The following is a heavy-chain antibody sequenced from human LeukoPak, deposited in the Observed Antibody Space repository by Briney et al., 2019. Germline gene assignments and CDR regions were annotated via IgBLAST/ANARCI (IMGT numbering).Heavy chain of an antibody. D-gene: IGHD3-10*01. CDR2: IYYSGST. V-gene: IGHV4-31*03. J-gene: IGHJ5*02. Sequence: SETLSLTCTVSGGSISSGGYYWSWIRQHPGKSLEWIGYIYYSGSTYYNPSLKSRVTISVGTSKNQFSLKLSSVTAADTAVYYCARVVGSGVLIWFDPWGQGTLVTVSS. CDR3: ARVVGSGVLIWFDP. CDR1: GGSISSGGYY.